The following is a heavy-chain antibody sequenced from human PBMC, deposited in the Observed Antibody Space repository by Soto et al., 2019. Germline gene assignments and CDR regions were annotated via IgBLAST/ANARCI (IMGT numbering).Heavy chain of an antibody. Sequence: SETLSLTCTVSGDSMSPFYWSWIRQPPGKGLEWIGNIYHTGTTTYNPSLKSRVTISVDSSKNQFSLKVSGVSAADTAVYYCATSQKGYNWNYFDHWGQGALVTVSS. J-gene: IGHJ4*02. V-gene: IGHV4-4*08. CDR1: GDSMSPFY. CDR3: ATSQKGYNWNYFDH. D-gene: IGHD1-20*01. CDR2: IYHTGTT.